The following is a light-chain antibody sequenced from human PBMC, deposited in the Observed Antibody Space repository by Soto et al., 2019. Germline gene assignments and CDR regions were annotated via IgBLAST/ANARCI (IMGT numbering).Light chain of an antibody. V-gene: IGKV3-11*01. J-gene: IGKJ4*01. CDR1: QSVNRN. Sequence: EIVLTQSPATLSLSPGERATLSCRARQSVNRNLAGYRQKPCQAPRLLIYDASNRATVIPARFSGSGSGTDFTLTISSLEPEDFAVSYFQQRSNWPLTFGGGTKVEIK. CDR2: DAS. CDR3: QQRSNWPLT.